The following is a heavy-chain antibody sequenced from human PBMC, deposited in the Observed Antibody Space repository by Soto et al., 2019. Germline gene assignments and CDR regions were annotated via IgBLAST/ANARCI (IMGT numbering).Heavy chain of an antibody. CDR3: ARNTRYYFDY. V-gene: IGHV3-33*01. CDR1: RFIFSDCG. Sequence: GGSLSLSCVASRFIFSDCGMHWVRQAPGKGLEWVAVIWNDGSNKYYADSVKGRFTISRDNSNNTLYLQMNSLRVEDTAVYYCARNTRYYFDYWGQGTLVTVSS. J-gene: IGHJ4*02. CDR2: IWNDGSNK.